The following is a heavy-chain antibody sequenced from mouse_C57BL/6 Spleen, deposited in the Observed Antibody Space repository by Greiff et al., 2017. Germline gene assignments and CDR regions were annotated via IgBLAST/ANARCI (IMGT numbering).Heavy chain of an antibody. J-gene: IGHJ3*01. CDR1: GYTFTSYW. Sequence: QVQLQQPGAELVKPGASVKLSCKASGYTFTSYWMHWVKQRPGQGLEWIGMIHPNSGSTNYNEKFKSKATLTVDKSSSTAYMQLSSLTSEDSAVYCCARDEPAYDYCCAYWGQGTLVTVSA. CDR3: ARDEPAYDYCCAY. CDR2: IHPNSGST. V-gene: IGHV1-64*01. D-gene: IGHD2-4*01.